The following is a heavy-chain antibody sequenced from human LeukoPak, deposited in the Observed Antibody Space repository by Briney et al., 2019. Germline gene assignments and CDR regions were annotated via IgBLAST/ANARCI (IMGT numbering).Heavy chain of an antibody. Sequence: PSETLSLTCAVYGGSFSGYYWSWIRQPAGKGLEWIGRIYTSGNTNYNPSLKSRVTLSVDTSKNQFSLKLSSVTAADTAVYYCAREQRDIGISDYFDYWGQGTLVTVSS. CDR1: GGSFSGYY. V-gene: IGHV4-4*07. CDR2: IYTSGNT. J-gene: IGHJ4*02. CDR3: AREQRDIGISDYFDY. D-gene: IGHD2-15*01.